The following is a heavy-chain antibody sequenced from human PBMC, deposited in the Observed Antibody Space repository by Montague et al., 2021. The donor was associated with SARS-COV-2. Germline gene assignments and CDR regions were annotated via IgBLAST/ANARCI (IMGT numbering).Heavy chain of an antibody. CDR1: GGSISSRNLF. J-gene: IGHJ4*02. CDR3: ARPGSSEFQFEF. Sequence: SETLSLTCSVSGGSISSRNLFWGWIRQPPGKGLEWIGSVYYSGSTYYKPSLKSRITISVDTSKNQFSLRLYSVTAADTAVYFCARPGSSEFQFEFWGQGNLVAVSS. CDR2: VYYSGST. D-gene: IGHD3-10*01. V-gene: IGHV4-39*01.